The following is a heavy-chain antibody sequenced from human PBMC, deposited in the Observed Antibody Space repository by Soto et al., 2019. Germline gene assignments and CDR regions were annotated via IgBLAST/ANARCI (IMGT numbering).Heavy chain of an antibody. Sequence: EVQLVESGGGLVQPGGSLKLSCAASGFTFSGSAMHWVRQASGKGLEWVGRIRSKANSYATAYAASVKGRFTISRDDSKNTAYLQMNSLKTEDTAVYYCTMYGDDSPSDYYYYYGMDVWGQGTTVTVSS. CDR3: TMYGDDSPSDYYYYYGMDV. D-gene: IGHD4-17*01. CDR1: GFTFSGSA. J-gene: IGHJ6*02. CDR2: IRSKANSYAT. V-gene: IGHV3-73*02.